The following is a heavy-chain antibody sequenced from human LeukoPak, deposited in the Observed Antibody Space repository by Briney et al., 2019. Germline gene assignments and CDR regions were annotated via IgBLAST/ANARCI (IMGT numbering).Heavy chain of an antibody. V-gene: IGHV3-53*01. CDR1: GFTFSSYG. Sequence: PGGSLRLSCAASGFTFSSYGMHWVRQAPGKGLEWVSVIYSGGSTYYADSVKGRFTISRDNSKNTLYLQMNSLRAEDTAVYYCARDLYFYFAFDIWGRGTMVTVSS. CDR2: IYSGGST. J-gene: IGHJ3*02. CDR3: ARDLYFYFAFDI. D-gene: IGHD2/OR15-2a*01.